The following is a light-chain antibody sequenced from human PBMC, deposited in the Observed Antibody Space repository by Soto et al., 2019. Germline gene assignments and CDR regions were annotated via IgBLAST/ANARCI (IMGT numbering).Light chain of an antibody. Sequence: QSALTQPPSASGSPGQSVIISCTGTSSDVGGYNYVSWYQQHPGKAPKLMIYEVSKRPSGVPDRFSGSKSGNTASLTVSGLQAEDEADYYCSSYAGSNKGVFGGGTKVTVL. CDR3: SSYAGSNKGV. J-gene: IGLJ2*01. CDR2: EVS. CDR1: SSDVGGYNY. V-gene: IGLV2-8*01.